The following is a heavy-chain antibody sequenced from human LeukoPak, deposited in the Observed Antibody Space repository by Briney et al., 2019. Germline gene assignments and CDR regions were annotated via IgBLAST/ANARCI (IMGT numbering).Heavy chain of an antibody. CDR1: GYTFTSYG. J-gene: IGHJ6*03. V-gene: IGHV1-18*01. CDR2: ISAYNGNT. D-gene: IGHD2-2*01. Sequence: GASVKVSCKASGYTFTSYGISWVRQAPGQGLEWMGWISAYNGNTNYAQKLQGRVTMTTDTSTSTAYMELRSLRSDDTAVYYCARDRVPAAVGYYMDVWGKGTTVTVSS. CDR3: ARDRVPAAVGYYMDV.